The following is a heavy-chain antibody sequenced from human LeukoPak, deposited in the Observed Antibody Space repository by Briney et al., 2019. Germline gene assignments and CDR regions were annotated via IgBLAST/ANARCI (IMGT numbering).Heavy chain of an antibody. D-gene: IGHD6-13*01. V-gene: IGHV1-2*02. Sequence: ASVKVSCKASGYSFIGYYIHWVRQAPGQGLEWMGWINPNNGGTNYAQTFQGRVSMTRETSISTVYMELSRLRSDDTAVYYCARDGKAAAGYFDYWGQGTLVTVSS. CDR1: GYSFIGYY. J-gene: IGHJ4*02. CDR3: ARDGKAAAGYFDY. CDR2: INPNNGGT.